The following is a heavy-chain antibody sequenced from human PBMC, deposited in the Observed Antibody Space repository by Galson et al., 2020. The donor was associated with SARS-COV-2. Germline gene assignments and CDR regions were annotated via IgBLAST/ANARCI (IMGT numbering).Heavy chain of an antibody. J-gene: IGHJ4*02. D-gene: IGHD2-21*02. V-gene: IGHV3-74*01. CDR2: VNSDGSST. Sequence: QAGGSLRLSCAASGFTFSTYWMHWVRQAPGKGLVWVSRVNSDGSSTRYADSVKGRFTISRDNAKNTLYLQMNSLRAEDTAVYYCARAQRGICGGDCLVDYWGQGTLVTVSS. CDR1: GFTFSTYW. CDR3: ARAQRGICGGDCLVDY.